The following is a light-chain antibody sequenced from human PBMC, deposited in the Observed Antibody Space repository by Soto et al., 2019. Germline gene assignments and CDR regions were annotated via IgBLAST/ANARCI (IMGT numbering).Light chain of an antibody. V-gene: IGKV3-15*01. J-gene: IGKJ2*01. CDR2: GAS. CDR1: QSVNSN. CDR3: QQYNNWPPYT. Sequence: EIVMTQSPATLSVSPGERATLSCRASQSVNSNLAWYQQKPVQAPSLLIYGASTRATGVPARFSGSGSGTSFTLTISSLQSEDFAVYYCQQYNNWPPYTFGQGTKLEIK.